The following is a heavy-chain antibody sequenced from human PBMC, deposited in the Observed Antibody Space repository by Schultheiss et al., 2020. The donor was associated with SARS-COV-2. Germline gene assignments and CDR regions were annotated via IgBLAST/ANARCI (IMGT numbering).Heavy chain of an antibody. CDR3: ARVPILTGKGNWFDP. CDR1: GGSISSYY. V-gene: IGHV4-38-2*02. Sequence: SQTLSLTCTVSGGSISSYYWGWIRQPPGKGLEWIGSIYHSGSTYYNPSLKSRVTISVDTSKNQFSLKLSSVTAADTAVYYCARVPILTGKGNWFDPWGQGTLVTVSS. CDR2: IYHSGST. D-gene: IGHD3-9*01. J-gene: IGHJ5*02.